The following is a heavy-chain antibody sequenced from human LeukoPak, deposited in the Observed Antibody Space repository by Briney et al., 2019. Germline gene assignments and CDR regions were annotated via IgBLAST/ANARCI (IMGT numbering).Heavy chain of an antibody. J-gene: IGHJ5*02. Sequence: ASVKVSCKASGYTFTGYYMHWVRQAPGQGLEWMGWINPNSGGTNYAQRFQGRVTMTRDTSISTAYMELSRLRSDDTAVYYCARDEYSSSSNWFDPWGQGTLVTVSS. V-gene: IGHV1-2*02. D-gene: IGHD6-6*01. CDR2: INPNSGGT. CDR3: ARDEYSSSSNWFDP. CDR1: GYTFTGYY.